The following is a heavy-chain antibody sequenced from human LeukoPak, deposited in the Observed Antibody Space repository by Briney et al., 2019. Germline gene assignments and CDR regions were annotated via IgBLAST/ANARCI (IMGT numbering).Heavy chain of an antibody. D-gene: IGHD4/OR15-4a*01. Sequence: KPSETLSLTCAVYGGSFSGYYWSWIRQPPGKGLEWIGYIYHSGSTYYNPSLKSRVTISVDRSKNQFSLKLSSVTAADTAVYYCARGGARMAFDIWGQGTMVTVSS. J-gene: IGHJ3*02. CDR2: IYHSGST. CDR1: GGSFSGYY. CDR3: ARGGARMAFDI. V-gene: IGHV4-34*01.